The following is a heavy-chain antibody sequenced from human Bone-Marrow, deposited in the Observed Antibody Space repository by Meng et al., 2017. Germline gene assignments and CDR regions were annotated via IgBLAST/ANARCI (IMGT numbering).Heavy chain of an antibody. V-gene: IGHV4-39*07. D-gene: IGHD3-16*01. CDR3: AREAGGLSPLYYFDY. CDR2: IYYSGST. Sequence: SETLSLTCTVSGGSISSSSYYWGWIRQPPGKGLEWIGSIYYSGSTYYNPSLKSRVTISVDTSKNQFSLKLSSVTAADTAVYYCAREAGGLSPLYYFDYWGQGTLVTVSS. J-gene: IGHJ4*02. CDR1: GGSISSSSYY.